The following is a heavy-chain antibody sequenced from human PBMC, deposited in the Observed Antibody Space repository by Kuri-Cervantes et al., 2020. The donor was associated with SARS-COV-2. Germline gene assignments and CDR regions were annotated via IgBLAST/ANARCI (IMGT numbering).Heavy chain of an antibody. CDR3: ARVSRGYDFWSGYHHWYFDL. CDR1: GGSFSGYK. CDR2: INHSGST. V-gene: IGHV4-34*01. Sequence: GSLRLSCAVYGGSFSGYKWNWIRQSPGKGLEWIGEINHSGSTNYNPSLKSRVTISVDTSKNQFSLKLSSVTAADTAVYYCARVSRGYDFWSGYHHWYFDLWGRGTLVTVSS. D-gene: IGHD3-3*01. J-gene: IGHJ2*01.